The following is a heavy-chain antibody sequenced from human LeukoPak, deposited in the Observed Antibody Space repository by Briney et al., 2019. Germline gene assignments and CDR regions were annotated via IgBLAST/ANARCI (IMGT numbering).Heavy chain of an antibody. D-gene: IGHD3-22*01. J-gene: IGHJ4*02. Sequence: GGSLRLSCAASGFTFDDYAMHWVRQAPGKGLEWVSLISGDGGSTYYADSVKGRFTISRDNSKNSLYLRMNSLRTGDTASYYCAKDIRPYDSSGYPTDYWGQGTLVTVSS. CDR3: AKDIRPYDSSGYPTDY. CDR2: ISGDGGST. V-gene: IGHV3-43*02. CDR1: GFTFDDYA.